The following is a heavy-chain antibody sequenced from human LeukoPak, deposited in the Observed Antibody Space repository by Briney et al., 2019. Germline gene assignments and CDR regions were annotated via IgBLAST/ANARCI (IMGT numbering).Heavy chain of an antibody. CDR3: ARDDPLDYYDSSGYAPS. J-gene: IGHJ4*02. Sequence: PETLSLTCTVSGGSISSYYWSWIRQPAGKGLEWIGRIYTSGSTNYNPSLKSRVTMSVDTSKNQFSLKLSSVTAADTAVYYCARDDPLDYYDSSGYAPSWGQGTLVTVSS. D-gene: IGHD3-22*01. CDR1: GGSISSYY. CDR2: IYTSGST. V-gene: IGHV4-4*07.